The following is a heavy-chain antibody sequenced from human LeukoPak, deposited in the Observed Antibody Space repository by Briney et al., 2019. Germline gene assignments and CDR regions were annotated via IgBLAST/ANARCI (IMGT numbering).Heavy chain of an antibody. D-gene: IGHD3-3*01. Sequence: SETLSLTCTVSGGSISSYYWSWIRQPPGKGLEWIGYIYYSGSTNYNPSLKSRVTISVGTSKNQFSLKLSSVTAADTAVYYCARSYDFWSGGFDYWGQGTLVTVSS. CDR2: IYYSGST. CDR1: GGSISSYY. CDR3: ARSYDFWSGGFDY. J-gene: IGHJ4*02. V-gene: IGHV4-59*01.